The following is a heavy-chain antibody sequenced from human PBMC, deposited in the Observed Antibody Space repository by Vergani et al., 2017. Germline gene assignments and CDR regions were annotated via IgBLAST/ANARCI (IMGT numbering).Heavy chain of an antibody. J-gene: IGHJ6*02. V-gene: IGHV4-39*01. D-gene: IGHD3-16*01. CDR2: IYYSGST. CDR1: GGSISSSSHF. CDR3: ARHESGHYDASYYGLDV. Sequence: QLQLHKSGPGLVKPSETLSLTCTLSGGSISSSSHFWGWLRQTPGKGLEWIGSIYYSGSTYYNPSLKSRVSISVATSKNQFSLKLSSVTAEDSAVYYCARHESGHYDASYYGLDVWGQGTTVTVSS.